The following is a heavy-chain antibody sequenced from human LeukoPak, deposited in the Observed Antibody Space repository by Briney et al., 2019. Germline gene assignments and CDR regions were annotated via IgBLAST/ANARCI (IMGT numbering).Heavy chain of an antibody. J-gene: IGHJ4*02. CDR2: IYYSGSA. Sequence: SETLSLTCTVSGDSIRSTSYYWAWIRQPPGKGLECIGSIYYSGSAYYNPSLKSRVTISIDTSKNQFYVRLSSVTAADTAVYYCAGSTGHFVPNYWGQGTLVTVSS. CDR3: AGSTGHFVPNY. D-gene: IGHD2-2*01. CDR1: GDSIRSTSYY. V-gene: IGHV4-39*07.